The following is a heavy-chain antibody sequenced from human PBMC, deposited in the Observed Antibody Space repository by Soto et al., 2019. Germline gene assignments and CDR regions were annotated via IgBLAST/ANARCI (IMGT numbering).Heavy chain of an antibody. Sequence: EVQLVESGGGLVQPGGSLRLSCAASGFTFSSYWMHWVRQAPGKGLVWVSRINSDGSSTSYADSVKGRFTISRDNDKNTLYLQMSSLRAEDTAVYYCAMGNLKYRGFIMTDYYYGMDVWGQGTTITVSS. CDR3: AMGNLKYRGFIMTDYYYGMDV. J-gene: IGHJ6*02. V-gene: IGHV3-74*01. D-gene: IGHD3-10*01. CDR2: INSDGSST. CDR1: GFTFSSYW.